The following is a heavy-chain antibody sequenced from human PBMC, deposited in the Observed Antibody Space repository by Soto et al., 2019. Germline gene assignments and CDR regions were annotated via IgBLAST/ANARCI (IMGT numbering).Heavy chain of an antibody. Sequence: GGSLRLSCAASGFTFTNAWMSWVRQAPGKGLEWVSVIRGTGGTYYADSVKGRFTISRDNSKNTLYLQMNSLRAEDTAVYYCAKDVNYDILAGYYYYWGQGTLVTVSS. V-gene: IGHV3-23*01. J-gene: IGHJ4*02. D-gene: IGHD3-9*01. CDR2: IRGTGGT. CDR3: AKDVNYDILAGYYYY. CDR1: GFTFTNAW.